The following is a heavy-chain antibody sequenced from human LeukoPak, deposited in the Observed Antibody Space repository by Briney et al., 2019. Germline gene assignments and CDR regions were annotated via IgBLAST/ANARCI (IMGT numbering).Heavy chain of an antibody. CDR2: INPKSGDT. V-gene: IGHV1-2*02. CDR1: GYTFTDHY. D-gene: IGHD7-27*01. J-gene: IGHJ2*01. Sequence: GASVKVSCKASGYTFTDHYVHWVRQTPGQGLEWMGWINPKSGDTNYAQRFQGRVTMTRDTSIFTAYMELSSLTSDDTGVYYCGVHWGSGYYFDLWGRGILVTVSS. CDR3: GVHWGSGYYFDL.